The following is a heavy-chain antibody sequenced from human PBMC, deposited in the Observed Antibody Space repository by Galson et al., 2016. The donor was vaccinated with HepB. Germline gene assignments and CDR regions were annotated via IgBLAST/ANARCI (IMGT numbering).Heavy chain of an antibody. CDR2: IDPSDSYT. CDR3: ARLQMWDSDEPSGNGYYYYDMDV. CDR1: GYRLTNNW. J-gene: IGHJ6*02. V-gene: IGHV5-10-1*01. Sequence: QSGAEVKKPGESLRISCKGSGYRLTNNWISWVRQMPGKGLEWMGRIDPSDSYTNYSPSFQGHVTISADKSISTAYLQWSSLRASDTAMYYWARLQMWDSDEPSGNGYYYYDMDVCGQGTTVTVSS. D-gene: IGHD6-25*01.